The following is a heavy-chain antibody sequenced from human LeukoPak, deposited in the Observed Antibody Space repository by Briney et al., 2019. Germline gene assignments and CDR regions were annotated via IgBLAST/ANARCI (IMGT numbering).Heavy chain of an antibody. CDR2: IFYSGST. J-gene: IGHJ4*02. CDR3: ARALYYYDSSGPLPLK. V-gene: IGHV4-59*01. CDR1: GGSISSYY. Sequence: PSETLSLTCTVSGGSISSYYWSWIRQPPGKGLEWIGYIFYSGSTNYNPSLKGRVTISVDTSKNQFPLNLSSVAAADTAVYYCARALYYYDSSGPLPLKWGQGTLVTVSS. D-gene: IGHD3-22*01.